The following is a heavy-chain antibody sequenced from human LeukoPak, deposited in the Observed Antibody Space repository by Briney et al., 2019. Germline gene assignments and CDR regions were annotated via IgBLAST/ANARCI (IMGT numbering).Heavy chain of an antibody. D-gene: IGHD6-19*01. Sequence: PGGSLRLSCAASGFTFSTYAMNWVRQAPGKGLEWVAVISDDGRHNYYADSVKGRFTISRDNAKNSLYLQMNRLRAEDTAVYYCSAGTAVAADFWGQGTLVTVSS. CDR2: ISDDGRHN. CDR3: SAGTAVAADF. CDR1: GFTFSTYA. J-gene: IGHJ4*02. V-gene: IGHV3-30*04.